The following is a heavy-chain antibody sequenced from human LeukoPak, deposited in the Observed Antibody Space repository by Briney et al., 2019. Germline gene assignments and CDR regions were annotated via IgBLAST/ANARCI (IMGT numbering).Heavy chain of an antibody. Sequence: PGGSLRLSRAASGFTFSSYAMSWVRQAPGKGLVWVSRINSDGSRTTYADSVKGRFTISRDNAKNTLYLQMNSLRTEDTAVYYCARPETQYSSGLDGFDIWGQGTMVTVSS. J-gene: IGHJ3*02. CDR1: GFTFSSYA. V-gene: IGHV3-74*01. D-gene: IGHD6-19*01. CDR2: INSDGSRT. CDR3: ARPETQYSSGLDGFDI.